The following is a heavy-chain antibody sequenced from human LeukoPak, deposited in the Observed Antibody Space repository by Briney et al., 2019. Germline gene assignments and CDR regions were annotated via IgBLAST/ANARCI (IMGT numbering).Heavy chain of an antibody. D-gene: IGHD1-1*01. CDR3: ARGRVSSSTWYSTYYYYFYMDV. Sequence: SETLSLTCSVSDDSITMYYWTWIRQPPGKGLEWIGYVDHTGSTTFNPSLNGRVSISRDTTKNLFSLRLRSVTAADTAVYFCARGRVSSSTWYSTYYYYFYMDVWGKGTTVTVSS. CDR1: DDSITMYY. V-gene: IGHV4-59*01. J-gene: IGHJ6*03. CDR2: VDHTGST.